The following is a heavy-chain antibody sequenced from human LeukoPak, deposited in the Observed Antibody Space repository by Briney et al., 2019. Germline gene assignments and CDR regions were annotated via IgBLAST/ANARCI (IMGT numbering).Heavy chain of an antibody. V-gene: IGHV3-74*01. J-gene: IGHJ4*02. CDR2: INSDGSWT. Sequence: GGSLRLSCAASGNYWMHWVRQVPGKGLVWVSHINSDGSWTSYADSVKGRFTISKDNAKNTVYLQMNSLRAEDTAVYYCVSFYETYWGQGALVTVSS. D-gene: IGHD2/OR15-2a*01. CDR3: VSFYETY. CDR1: GNYW.